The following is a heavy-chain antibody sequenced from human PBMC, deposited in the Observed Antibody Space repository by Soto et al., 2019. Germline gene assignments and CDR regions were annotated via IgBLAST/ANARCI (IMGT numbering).Heavy chain of an antibody. CDR3: ARDQTDSGGYSDS. V-gene: IGHV3-33*01. CDR2: IWNDGSNE. J-gene: IGHJ4*02. CDR1: GFNFSSYG. Sequence: QVQLVESGGGVVQPGGSLRLSCEASGFNFSSYGIHWVRQAPGKGLEWVAIIWNDGSNEYYADSVKGRFTISRDNSKNTVYLQVSKLRAEDTAVYFCARDQTDSGGYSDSWGQGTRVTVSS. D-gene: IGHD3-22*01.